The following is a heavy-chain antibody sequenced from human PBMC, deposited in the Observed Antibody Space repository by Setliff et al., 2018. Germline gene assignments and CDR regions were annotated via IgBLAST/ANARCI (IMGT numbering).Heavy chain of an antibody. CDR3: ATSTITTYYFDY. D-gene: IGHD4-4*01. Sequence: GASVKVSCKASGNRFTDYFLHWVRQAPGQGLEWMGWINPNSGDTHSAQKFQGRVTMTRDTSINTAYMELSSLRAEDTAIYYCATSTITTYYFDYWGHGTLVTVSS. CDR2: INPNSGDT. J-gene: IGHJ4*01. V-gene: IGHV1-2*02. CDR1: GNRFTDYF.